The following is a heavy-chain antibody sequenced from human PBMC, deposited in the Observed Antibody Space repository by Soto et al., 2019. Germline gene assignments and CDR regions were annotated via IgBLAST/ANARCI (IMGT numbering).Heavy chain of an antibody. CDR3: ARDLSCGGDCYRIRKDAFDI. D-gene: IGHD2-21*02. V-gene: IGHV1-69*13. Sequence: SEKVSSKAPRGTFSSGAISWARQAPEQGLEWMGGIIPIFGTANYAQKFQGRVTITADESTSTPYMELSSLRSEDTAVYYCARDLSCGGDCYRIRKDAFDIWGQGTMVTVSS. CDR1: RGTFSSGA. J-gene: IGHJ3*02. CDR2: IIPIFGTA.